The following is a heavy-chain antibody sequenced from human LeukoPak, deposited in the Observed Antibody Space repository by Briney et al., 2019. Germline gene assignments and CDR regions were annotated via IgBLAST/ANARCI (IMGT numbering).Heavy chain of an antibody. V-gene: IGHV3-7*05. Sequence: GGSLRLSCIASGFTFSSYWMSWVRQTPAKGLEWVANIKQDGSEKVYVDSVKGRFTISRDNAENSLYLQMSGLRAEDTAVYYCARDPYSSSWSYGMDVWGQGTTVTVSS. J-gene: IGHJ6*02. CDR1: GFTFSSYW. D-gene: IGHD6-13*01. CDR2: IKQDGSEK. CDR3: ARDPYSSSWSYGMDV.